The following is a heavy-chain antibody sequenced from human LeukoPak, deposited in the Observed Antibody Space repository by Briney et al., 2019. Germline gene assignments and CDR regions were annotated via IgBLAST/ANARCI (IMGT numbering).Heavy chain of an antibody. J-gene: IGHJ4*02. V-gene: IGHV3-23*01. Sequence: GGSLRLSCATSGFTFNSYTMTWVRQAPAQGLEWVASLGLSAIYTYYADSVKGRFTISRDNSRNTLYLQMNSLRAEDTAVYYCARGTLAGYFLGFWGQGTLVTVSS. CDR1: GFTFNSYT. CDR2: LGLSAIYT. D-gene: IGHD3-9*01. CDR3: ARGTLAGYFLGF.